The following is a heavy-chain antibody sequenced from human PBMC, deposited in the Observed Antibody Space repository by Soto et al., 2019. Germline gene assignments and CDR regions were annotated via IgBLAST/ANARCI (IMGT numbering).Heavy chain of an antibody. CDR3: ASSFTVPAAIGY. J-gene: IGHJ4*02. Sequence: SETLSLTCTVSGGSIDSYYWTWIRQPPGKGLEWIGYVYYTGTTTYSPSLKSRVTISVDTSMNQISLKLSSVTAADTAVYYCASSFTVPAAIGYWGQGTLVTVSS. CDR2: VYYTGTT. V-gene: IGHV4-59*08. CDR1: GGSIDSYY. D-gene: IGHD2-2*02.